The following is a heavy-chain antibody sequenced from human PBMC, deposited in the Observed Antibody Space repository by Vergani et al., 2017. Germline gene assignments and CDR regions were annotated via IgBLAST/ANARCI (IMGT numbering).Heavy chain of an antibody. V-gene: IGHV3-74*01. J-gene: IGHJ3*02. CDR2: INSDGSST. D-gene: IGHD1-14*01. CDR3: ARDQSRIDAFDI. Sequence: EVQLVESGGGLVQPGGSLRLSCAASGFTFSSYWMHWVRQAPGKGLVWVSRINSDGSSTSYADSVKGRFTISRDNAKNTLYLQMNSLRAEDMAVYYCARDQSRIDAFDIWGQGTMVTVSS. CDR1: GFTFSSYW.